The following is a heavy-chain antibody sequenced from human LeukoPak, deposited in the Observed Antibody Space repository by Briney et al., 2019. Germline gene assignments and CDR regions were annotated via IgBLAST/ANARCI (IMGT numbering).Heavy chain of an antibody. CDR3: ARRGDYDSSGFDY. V-gene: IGHV4-61*01. Sequence: PSETLSLTCTVSGGSISSSSYYWSWIRQPPGKGLEWIGYIYYSGSTNYNPSLKSRVTISVDTSKNQFSLKLSSVTAADTAVYYCARRGDYDSSGFDYWGQGTLATVSS. D-gene: IGHD3-22*01. J-gene: IGHJ4*02. CDR2: IYYSGST. CDR1: GGSISSSSYY.